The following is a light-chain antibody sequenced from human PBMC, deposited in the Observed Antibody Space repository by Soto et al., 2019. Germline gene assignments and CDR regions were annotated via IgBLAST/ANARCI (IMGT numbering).Light chain of an antibody. J-gene: IGKJ2*01. CDR3: QHRSNWPLYT. V-gene: IGKV3-11*01. CDR1: QSVNYY. CDR2: DAS. Sequence: EIVLTQSPATLSLSPGERATLSCRASQSVNYYLAWYQQKPGQAPRLLIYDASNRSTGIPARFSGSGSGTDFTLTISSLEPEDFAVYYYQHRSNWPLYTFGQGTKLEIK.